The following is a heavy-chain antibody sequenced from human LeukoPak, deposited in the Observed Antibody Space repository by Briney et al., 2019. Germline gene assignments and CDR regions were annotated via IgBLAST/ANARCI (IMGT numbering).Heavy chain of an antibody. D-gene: IGHD2-15*01. V-gene: IGHV4-31*03. Sequence: SETLSLTCTVSGGSISSGGYYWSWIRQHPGKGLEWIGYIYYSGSTYYNPSLKSRVTISVDTSKNQFSLKLSSVTAADMAVYYCARRALRSGFDYWGQGTLVTVSS. CDR2: IYYSGST. CDR3: ARRALRSGFDY. J-gene: IGHJ4*02. CDR1: GGSISSGGYY.